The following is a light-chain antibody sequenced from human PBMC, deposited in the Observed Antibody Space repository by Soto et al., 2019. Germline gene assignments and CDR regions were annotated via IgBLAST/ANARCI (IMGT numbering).Light chain of an antibody. V-gene: IGKV3-11*01. CDR3: QQRSNWPRT. CDR2: DAS. J-gene: IGKJ1*01. Sequence: IVLTQSTATLSFSPGERATLSCRASQSVNSYLAWYQQKPGQAPRLLIYDASNRATGIPARFGGSGSGTDFTLTISSLKSDDFAVYYCQQRSNWPRTFGQGTKVDIK. CDR1: QSVNSY.